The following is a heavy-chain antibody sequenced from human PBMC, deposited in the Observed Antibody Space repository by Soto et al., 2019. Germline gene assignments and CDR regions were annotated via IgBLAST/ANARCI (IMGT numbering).Heavy chain of an antibody. CDR2: ISSSSSYI. CDR3: ARAQSVVAATFDY. J-gene: IGHJ4*02. CDR1: GFTFSSYS. Sequence: EVQLVESGGGLVKPGGSLILSCAASGFTFSSYSMNWVRQAPGKGLEWVSSISSSSSYIYYADSVKGRFTISRDNAKNSLYLQMHSLRDEDTAVYYCARAQSVVAATFDYWGQGTLVTVSS. V-gene: IGHV3-21*01. D-gene: IGHD2-15*01.